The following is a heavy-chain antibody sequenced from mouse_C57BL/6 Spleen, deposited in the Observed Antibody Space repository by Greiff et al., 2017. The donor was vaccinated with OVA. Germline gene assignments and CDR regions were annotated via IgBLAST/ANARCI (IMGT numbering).Heavy chain of an antibody. CDR2: INPNNGGT. CDR3: ARKVYAMDY. J-gene: IGHJ4*01. CDR1: GYTFTDYN. V-gene: IGHV1-18*01. Sequence: EVQRVESGPELVKPGASVKIPCKASGYTFTDYNMDWVKQSHGKSLEWIGDINPNNGGTIYNQKFKGKATLTVDKSSSTAYMELRSLTSEDTAVYYCARKVYAMDYWGQGTSVTVSS.